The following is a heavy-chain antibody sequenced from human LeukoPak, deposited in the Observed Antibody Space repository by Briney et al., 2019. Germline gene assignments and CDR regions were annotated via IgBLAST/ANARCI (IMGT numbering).Heavy chain of an antibody. CDR3: ANPRLADY. V-gene: IGHV3-48*01. CDR2: ISSSSSTI. D-gene: IGHD6-19*01. Sequence: GGSLRLSCAASGFTFSSYSMNWVRQAPGKGLEWVSYISSSSSTIYYADSVKGRFTISRDNAKNSLYLQMNSLRAEDTAVYYCANPRLADYWGQGTLVTVSS. CDR1: GFTFSSYS. J-gene: IGHJ4*02.